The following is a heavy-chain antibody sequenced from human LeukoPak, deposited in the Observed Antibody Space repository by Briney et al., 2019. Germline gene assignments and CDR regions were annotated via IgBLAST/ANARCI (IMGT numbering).Heavy chain of an antibody. J-gene: IGHJ4*02. CDR1: GFTFNTYW. Sequence: PGGSLRLSCAASGFTFNTYWMSWVRQAPGKGLDWVANIKQDGSDKYYVDSVKGRFTISRDNAKNSLFLQMNSLRAEDTAVYYCARVRCSSNSCFPDYWGQGTLVTVSS. V-gene: IGHV3-7*01. CDR2: IKQDGSDK. D-gene: IGHD2-15*01. CDR3: ARVRCSSNSCFPDY.